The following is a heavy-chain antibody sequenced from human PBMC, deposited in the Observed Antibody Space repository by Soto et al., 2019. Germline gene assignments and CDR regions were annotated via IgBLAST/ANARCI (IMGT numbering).Heavy chain of an antibody. V-gene: IGHV3-30*18. J-gene: IGHJ6*02. CDR3: AKDRWSGDYGDYVGYYYGMDV. CDR1: GFTFSSYG. CDR2: ISYDGSNK. D-gene: IGHD4-17*01. Sequence: PGGSLRLSCAASGFTFSSYGMHWVRQAPGKGLEWVAVISYDGSNKYYADSVKGRFTISRDNFKNTLYLQMNSLGAEDTAVYYCAKDRWSGDYGDYVGYYYGMDVWGQGTTVTVSS.